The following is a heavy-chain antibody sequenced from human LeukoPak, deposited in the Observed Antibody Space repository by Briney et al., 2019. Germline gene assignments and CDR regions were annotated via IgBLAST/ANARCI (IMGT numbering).Heavy chain of an antibody. CDR1: GGSISSHY. Sequence: PSETLSLTCTVSGGSISSHYWSWIRQPPATGLGWVGYRYYSGSTNYNPSLTSRVTISVATSRNQFSLELSSVPAADSAVYYGARRTGYLNYCYYYYWDVWGNGTTVTDSS. CDR2: RYYSGST. D-gene: IGHD3/OR15-3a*01. CDR3: ARRTGYLNYCYYYYWDV. J-gene: IGHJ6*03. V-gene: IGHV4-59*11.